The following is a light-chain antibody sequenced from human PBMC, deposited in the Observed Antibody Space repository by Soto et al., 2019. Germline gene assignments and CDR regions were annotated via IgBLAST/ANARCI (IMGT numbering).Light chain of an antibody. V-gene: IGKV1-9*01. Sequence: IQLTQSPSSLSASVGDRVTITCRASQGIRSLLAWYQQKPGKAPNLLIYGASTLQSGVPSRFSGSGSGTDLTLTIARLQPEDFATYYCQQLSSYPRTFGQGTKLEVK. CDR2: GAS. J-gene: IGKJ1*01. CDR1: QGIRSL. CDR3: QQLSSYPRT.